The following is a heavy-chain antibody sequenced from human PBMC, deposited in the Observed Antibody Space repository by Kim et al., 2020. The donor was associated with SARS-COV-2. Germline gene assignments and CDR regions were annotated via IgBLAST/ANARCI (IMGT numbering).Heavy chain of an antibody. CDR1: GFTFSSYG. CDR2: IWYDGSNK. J-gene: IGHJ6*02. CDR3: ARDLYDFWSGYSTYYYYYYGMDV. V-gene: IGHV3-33*01. D-gene: IGHD3-3*01. Sequence: GGSLRLSCAASGFTFSSYGMHWVRQAPGKGLEWVAVIWYDGSNKYYADSVKGRFTISRDNSKNTLYLQMNSLRAEDTAVYYCARDLYDFWSGYSTYYYYYYGMDVWGQGTTVTVSS.